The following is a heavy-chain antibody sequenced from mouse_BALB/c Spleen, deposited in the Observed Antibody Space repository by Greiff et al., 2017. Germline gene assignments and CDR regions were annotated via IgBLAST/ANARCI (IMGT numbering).Heavy chain of an antibody. J-gene: IGHJ3*01. D-gene: IGHD1-1*01. V-gene: IGHV1-18*01. CDR1: GYTFTDYN. Sequence: VQLKQSGPELVKPGASVKIPCKASGYTFTDYNMDWVKQSHGKSLEWIGDINPNNGGTIYNQKFKGKATLTVDKSSSTAYMELRSLTSEDTAVYYCARSRDYYAEAYWGQGTLVTVSA. CDR2: INPNNGGT. CDR3: ARSRDYYAEAY.